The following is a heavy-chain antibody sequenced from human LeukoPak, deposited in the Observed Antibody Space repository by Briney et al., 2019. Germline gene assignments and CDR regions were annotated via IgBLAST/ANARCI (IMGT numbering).Heavy chain of an antibody. CDR2: IGTAGDT. CDR1: GFTFSSYD. V-gene: IGHV3-13*01. D-gene: IGHD6-25*01. CDR3: ARVLTARSGGYDAFDI. J-gene: IGHJ3*02. Sequence: GGSLRLSCAASGFTFSSYDMHWVRQATGKGLEWVSAIGTAGDTYYPGSVKGRFTISREDAKNSLYLQMNSLRAGDTAVYYCARVLTARSGGYDAFDIWGQGTMVTVSS.